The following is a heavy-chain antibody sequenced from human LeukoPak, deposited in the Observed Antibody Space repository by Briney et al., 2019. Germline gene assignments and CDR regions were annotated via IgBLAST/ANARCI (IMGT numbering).Heavy chain of an antibody. CDR1: GGTFSSYA. D-gene: IGHD2-15*01. CDR3: ASFSGGSWRVDY. CDR2: INPNSGGT. V-gene: IGHV1-2*06. J-gene: IGHJ4*02. Sequence: ASVKVSCKASGGTFSSYAISWVRLAPGQGLEWMGRINPNSGGTNYAQKFQGRVTMTRDTSISTAYMELSRLRSDDTAVYYCASFSGGSWRVDYWGQGTLVTVSS.